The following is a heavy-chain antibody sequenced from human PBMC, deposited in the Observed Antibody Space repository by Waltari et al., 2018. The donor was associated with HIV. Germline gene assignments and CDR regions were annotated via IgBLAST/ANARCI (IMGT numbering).Heavy chain of an antibody. V-gene: IGHV3-7*01. CDR1: GFTFSSYW. D-gene: IGHD6-6*01. CDR3: ARDLSSSRWYFDL. J-gene: IGHJ2*01. CDR2: IKQDGSEK. Sequence: EVQLVESGGGLVQPGGSLRLSCAASGFTFSSYWMSWVRQAPGKGLEWVANIKQDGSEKYYVDSVKGRFTISRDNAKNSLYLQMNSLRAEDTAVYYCARDLSSSRWYFDLWGRGTLVTVSS.